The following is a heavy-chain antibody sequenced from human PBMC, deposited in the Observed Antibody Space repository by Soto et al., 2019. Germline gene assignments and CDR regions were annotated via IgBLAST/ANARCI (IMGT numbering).Heavy chain of an antibody. Sequence: ETLSLTCTVSGGSISSSSYYWGWIRQPPGKGLEWIGSIYYSGSTYYNPSLKSRVTISVDTSKNQFSLKLSSVTAADTAVYYGARRFCYFDYWGQGTLVTVSS. J-gene: IGHJ4*02. CDR1: GGSISSSSYY. V-gene: IGHV4-39*01. D-gene: IGHD3-3*01. CDR2: IYYSGST. CDR3: ARRFCYFDY.